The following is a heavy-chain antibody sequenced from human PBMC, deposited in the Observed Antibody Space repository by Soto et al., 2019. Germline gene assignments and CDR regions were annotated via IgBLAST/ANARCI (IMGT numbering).Heavy chain of an antibody. Sequence: EVQLVESGGGLVKPGGSLRLSCAASGFAFSNAWINWVRQAPGKGLEWVGRIKSKAHGGTTAFAAPVRGRFAITRDDSRNMVYMQMNSLNTEDTAVYYCTTDSYTTMIEVRFDYWGRGTLVTVSS. CDR2: IKSKAHGGTT. CDR1: GFAFSNAW. J-gene: IGHJ4*01. CDR3: TTDSYTTMIEVRFDY. V-gene: IGHV3-15*07. D-gene: IGHD3-22*01.